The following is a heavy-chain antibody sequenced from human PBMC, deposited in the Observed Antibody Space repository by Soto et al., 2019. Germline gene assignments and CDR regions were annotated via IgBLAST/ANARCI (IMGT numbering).Heavy chain of an antibody. V-gene: IGHV3-21*01. Sequence: GGSLRLSCAASGFTITSYSMNWVRQASGKGLEWVASISSSSSHIYYADSVKGRFTISRDNARNSLYLQMNTLRADDTAVYYCVRERGLSSFYGMDVWGQGTTVTVSS. J-gene: IGHJ6*02. CDR1: GFTITSYS. CDR2: ISSSSSHI. CDR3: VRERGLSSFYGMDV. D-gene: IGHD3-10*01.